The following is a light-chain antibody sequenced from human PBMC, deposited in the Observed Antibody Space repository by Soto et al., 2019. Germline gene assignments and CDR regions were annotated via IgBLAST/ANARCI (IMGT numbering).Light chain of an antibody. V-gene: IGKV2-28*01. Sequence: DVVMTQSPLSLPVTPGEPASISCRSSQSLLHSDGYNYFDWYLQKPGQSPQLLIYLSSNRASWVPERFSGSGSGTDFTLKISRVEAEDVGVYYGMQGRHLPHTCCQGTKLEIK. J-gene: IGKJ2*01. CDR1: QSLLHSDGYNY. CDR3: MQGRHLPHT. CDR2: LSS.